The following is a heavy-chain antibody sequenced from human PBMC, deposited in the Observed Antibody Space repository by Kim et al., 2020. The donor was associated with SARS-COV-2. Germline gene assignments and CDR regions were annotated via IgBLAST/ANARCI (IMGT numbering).Heavy chain of an antibody. CDR1: GYTFTDYY. CDR3: AGEIIAPRRLLDV. Sequence: ASVKVSCKASGYTFTDYYMNWVRQAPGQGLEWMGRINPHSGGTNYAQKFQGRVTMTRDTSISTAYMELSRLRSDDTAVYYCAGEIIAPRRLLDVWGKGTTVTVSS. V-gene: IGHV1-2*06. CDR2: INPHSGGT. D-gene: IGHD6-6*01. J-gene: IGHJ6*04.